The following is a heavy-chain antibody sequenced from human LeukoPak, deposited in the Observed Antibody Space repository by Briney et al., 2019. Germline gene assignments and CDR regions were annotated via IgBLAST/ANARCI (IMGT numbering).Heavy chain of an antibody. J-gene: IGHJ6*03. Sequence: SETLSLTCTVSGGSISSSSYYWGWIRQPPGKGLEWIGSIYYSGSTYYNPSLKSRVTISVDTSKNQFPLKLSSVTAADTAVYYCAGHRGGGSYIYYYYYMDVWGKGTTVTISS. CDR1: GGSISSSSYY. D-gene: IGHD1-26*01. V-gene: IGHV4-39*01. CDR2: IYYSGST. CDR3: AGHRGGGSYIYYYYYMDV.